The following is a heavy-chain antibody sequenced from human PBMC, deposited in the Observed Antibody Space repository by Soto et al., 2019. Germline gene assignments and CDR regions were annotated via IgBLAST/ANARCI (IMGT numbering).Heavy chain of an antibody. V-gene: IGHV1-18*01. J-gene: IGHJ4*02. CDR1: GYTFPNYG. D-gene: IGHD5-12*01. Sequence: ASVKVSCKASGYTFPNYGINWVRQAPGQGLEWMGWISAFNGKTIYAQRFQGKFTMTTDTSATIAYMALRSLESDDTAVYYCARGQGDNGYDLQIDHWGQGTLVTVSS. CDR3: ARGQGDNGYDLQIDH. CDR2: ISAFNGKT.